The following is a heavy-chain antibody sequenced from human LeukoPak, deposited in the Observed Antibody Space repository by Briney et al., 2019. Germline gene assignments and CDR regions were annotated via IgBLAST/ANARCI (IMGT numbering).Heavy chain of an antibody. CDR3: ATYKQELAFDS. D-gene: IGHD6-13*01. V-gene: IGHV4-4*07. Sequence: SETLSLTCTVSGGPMYRYYWTWIRQPAGRGLEWIGRIYTDGSTNYNPSLKSRVTMSVDTSKKEFSLKLNSVTAADTAIYYCATYKQELAFDSWGQGTLVTVSS. CDR2: IYTDGST. J-gene: IGHJ4*02. CDR1: GGPMYRYY.